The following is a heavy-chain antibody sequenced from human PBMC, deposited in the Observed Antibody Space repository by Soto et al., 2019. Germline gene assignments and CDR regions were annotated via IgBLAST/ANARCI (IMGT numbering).Heavy chain of an antibody. V-gene: IGHV3-21*01. CDR2: ISSSSSYI. CDR3: ARALRLSYYYDSSGYYYGADY. J-gene: IGHJ4*02. Sequence: EVQLVESGGGLVKPGGSLRLSCAASGFTFSSYSMNWVRQAPGKGLEWVSSISSSSSYIYYADSVKGRFTISRDNAKNSLYRQMNSLRAEDTAVYYCARALRLSYYYDSSGYYYGADYWGQGTLVPVSS. D-gene: IGHD3-22*01. CDR1: GFTFSSYS.